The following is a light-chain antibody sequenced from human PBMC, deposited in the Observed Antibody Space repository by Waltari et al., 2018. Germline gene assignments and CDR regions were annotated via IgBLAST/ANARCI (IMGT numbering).Light chain of an antibody. CDR1: QNVGKY. V-gene: IGKV3-20*01. J-gene: IGKJ1*01. CDR3: QKYVTLPAT. CDR2: HAS. Sequence: EFLLTQSPGTVSVSPGEVVTLSCRASQNVGKYLAWYQQRPGQPPRLLIYHASNRAIGIPDRFSGSGSGTDFSLTISRLEPEDFAVYYCQKYVTLPATFGQGTKVEIK.